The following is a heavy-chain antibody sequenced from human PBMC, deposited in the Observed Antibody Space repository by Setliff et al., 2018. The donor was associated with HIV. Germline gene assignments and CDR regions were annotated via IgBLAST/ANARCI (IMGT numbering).Heavy chain of an antibody. V-gene: IGHV4-4*08. CDR3: ARGWGFGGETFDS. CDR2: ISATGST. Sequence: PSETLSLTCNVSGASIRTDSWNWIRQVPEEGLGWIGSISATGSTTYNPSLNSRVTISRDTSKNQFSLRLTPMTATDTAVYYCARGWGFGGETFDSWGQGALVTVSS. D-gene: IGHD5-12*01. CDR1: GASIRTDS. J-gene: IGHJ5*01.